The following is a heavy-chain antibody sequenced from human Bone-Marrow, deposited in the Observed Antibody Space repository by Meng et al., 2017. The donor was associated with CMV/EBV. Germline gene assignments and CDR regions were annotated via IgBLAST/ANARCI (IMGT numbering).Heavy chain of an antibody. V-gene: IGHV1-46*01. CDR2: INPSGGST. CDR3: ARDPASRYSGLTSYYYYGMDV. D-gene: IGHD5-12*01. Sequence: ASVKVSCKASGYTFTSYYMHWVRQAPGQGLEWMGIINPSGGSTSYAQKFQGRVTMTRDTSTSTVYMELSSLRSEDTAVYYCARDPASRYSGLTSYYYYGMDVWGQGTTVTVSS. CDR1: GYTFTSYY. J-gene: IGHJ6*01.